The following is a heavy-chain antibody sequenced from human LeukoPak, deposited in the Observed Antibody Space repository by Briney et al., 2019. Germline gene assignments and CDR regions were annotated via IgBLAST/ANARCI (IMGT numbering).Heavy chain of an antibody. Sequence: PGGSLRLSCSASGFTFSSYAMHWVRQAPGKGLEYVSAISSNGGSTYYADSVKGRFTISRDNSKNTLNMQMNSLRVEDTAVYFCAKGKWGDYYPHDAFDIWGQGTMVTVSS. CDR3: AKGKWGDYYPHDAFDI. V-gene: IGHV3-64*04. J-gene: IGHJ3*02. CDR1: GFTFSSYA. D-gene: IGHD3-10*01. CDR2: ISSNGGST.